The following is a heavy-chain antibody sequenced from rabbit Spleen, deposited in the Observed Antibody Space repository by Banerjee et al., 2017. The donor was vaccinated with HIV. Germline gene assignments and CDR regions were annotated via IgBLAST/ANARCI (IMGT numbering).Heavy chain of an antibody. V-gene: IGHV1S47*01. Sequence: QEQLVESGGGLVQPEGSLTLTCKASGFDFGSYGMCWVRQAPGKGPEWIACIVNGNGNTYYATWVNGRFTVSSHNAQNTLYLQLNSLTVADTATYFCVRGASSSGYYSLWGPGTLVTVS. CDR1: GFDFGSYG. J-gene: IGHJ6*01. CDR2: IVNGNGNT. CDR3: VRGASSSGYYSL. D-gene: IGHD1-1*01.